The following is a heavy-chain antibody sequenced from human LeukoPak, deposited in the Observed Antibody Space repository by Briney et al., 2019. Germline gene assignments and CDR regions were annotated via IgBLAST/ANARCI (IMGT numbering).Heavy chain of an antibody. CDR1: GGTFSSYA. CDR2: IIPIFGTA. V-gene: IGHV1-69*13. J-gene: IGHJ4*02. Sequence: ASVKVSCKASGGTFSSYAISWVRQAPGQGLEWMGGIIPIFGTANYAQKFQGRVTITADESTSTAYMELSSLRSEDTAVYYCAREMDKLDYFDYWGQGTLVTVSS. CDR3: AREMDKLDYFDY. D-gene: IGHD1-1*01.